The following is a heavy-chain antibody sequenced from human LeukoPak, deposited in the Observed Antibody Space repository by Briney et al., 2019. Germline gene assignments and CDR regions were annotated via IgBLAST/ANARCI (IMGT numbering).Heavy chain of an antibody. V-gene: IGHV3-30*03. Sequence: GGSLRLSCAASGFTFSSYGMHWVRQAPGKGLEWAAVISYDGSNKYYADSVKGRFTISRDNSKNTLYLQMNSLRAEDTAVYYCATQRGRWLFPYWGQGTLVTVSS. D-gene: IGHD3-9*01. CDR3: ATQRGRWLFPY. CDR2: ISYDGSNK. J-gene: IGHJ4*02. CDR1: GFTFSSYG.